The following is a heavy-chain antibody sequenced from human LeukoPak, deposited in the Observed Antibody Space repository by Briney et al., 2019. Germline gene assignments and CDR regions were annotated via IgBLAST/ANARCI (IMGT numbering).Heavy chain of an antibody. Sequence: ASVKVSCKASGYTFTSYGISWVRQAPGQGLEWMGWISAYNGNTNYAQKLQGRVTMTTDTSTSTAYMELRSLRSDDTAVYYCARGDAWFPDLYYFDYWGQGTLVTVSS. J-gene: IGHJ4*02. CDR1: GYTFTSYG. D-gene: IGHD3-10*01. CDR3: ARGDAWFPDLYYFDY. CDR2: ISAYNGNT. V-gene: IGHV1-18*01.